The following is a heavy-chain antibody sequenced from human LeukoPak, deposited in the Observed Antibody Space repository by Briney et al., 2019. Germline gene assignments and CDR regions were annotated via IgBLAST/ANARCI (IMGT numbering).Heavy chain of an antibody. Sequence: SETLSLTCTVSGGSISSSDYYWGWIRQSPGKGLEWIGSIYYSRNTYYNPSLKSRVTISVDTSKNQYSLRLSFVTAADTAVYYCARYPTAMVSFDYWGQGTLVTVSS. CDR1: GGSISSSDYY. V-gene: IGHV4-39*01. D-gene: IGHD5-18*01. J-gene: IGHJ4*02. CDR2: IYYSRNT. CDR3: ARYPTAMVSFDY.